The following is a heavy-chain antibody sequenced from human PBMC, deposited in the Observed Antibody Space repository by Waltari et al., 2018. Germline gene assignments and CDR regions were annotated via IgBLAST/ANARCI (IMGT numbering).Heavy chain of an antibody. CDR1: GGSINRVDYY. J-gene: IGHJ4*02. CDR3: ARTLLDNRYGSGNDPHYFDY. CDR2: LYYTGST. Sequence: QVQLQESGPGLVKPAQTLSLTCTVSGGSINRVDYYWSWIRQPPGEGLGWIGYLYYTGSTTYTPSPETRIAISLDTSKNHFSLDLRFVTAPDTATYYCARTLLDNRYGSGNDPHYFDYWGQGALVTVSS. D-gene: IGHD3-10*01. V-gene: IGHV4-30-4*08.